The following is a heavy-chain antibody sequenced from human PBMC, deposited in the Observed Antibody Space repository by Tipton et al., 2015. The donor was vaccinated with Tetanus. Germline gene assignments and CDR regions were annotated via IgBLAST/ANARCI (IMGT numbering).Heavy chain of an antibody. CDR2: INPSGGDA. CDR3: ARSYYDSSGYLGH. CDR1: GYTFTSFY. D-gene: IGHD3-22*01. V-gene: IGHV1-46*01. Sequence: QVQLVQSGAEVKMPGAPVRVSCKASGYTFTSFYLHWVRQAPGQGLECMGIINPSGGDARYAQKFQGRITIIRDTSTTTVYMELSSLRSEDTAVYYCARSYYDSSGYLGHWGQGTQVTVSS. J-gene: IGHJ1*01.